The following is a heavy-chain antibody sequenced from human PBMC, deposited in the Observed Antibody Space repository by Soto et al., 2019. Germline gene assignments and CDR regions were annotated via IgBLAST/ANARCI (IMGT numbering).Heavy chain of an antibody. Sequence: QVQLVESGGGVVQPGRSLRLSCAASGFTFSSYAMHWVRQAPGKGLEWVAVISYDGSNKYYADSVKCRFTISRDNSKNTLYLQMNSQRAEHTAAYYCARGDIIVGPTDAGKDAFYIWGQGTIVTVSS. CDR3: ARGDIIVGPTDAGKDAFYI. V-gene: IGHV3-30-3*01. J-gene: IGHJ3*02. CDR1: GFTFSSYA. D-gene: IGHD2-15*01. CDR2: ISYDGSNK.